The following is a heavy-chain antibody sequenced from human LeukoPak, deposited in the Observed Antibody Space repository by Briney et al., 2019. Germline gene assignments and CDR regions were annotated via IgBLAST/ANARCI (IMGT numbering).Heavy chain of an antibody. Sequence: PSETLSLTCTVSGGSISSNSEYCGWIRQPPGKGLEWIGNIYYSGTTYYNPSLKSRVTISVDTSKSQLSLKLSSVTAADTAVYYCARPYGGNPGYFDYWGQGTLVTVSS. J-gene: IGHJ4*02. CDR2: IYYSGTT. V-gene: IGHV4-39*01. CDR3: ARPYGGNPGYFDY. D-gene: IGHD4-23*01. CDR1: GGSISSNSEY.